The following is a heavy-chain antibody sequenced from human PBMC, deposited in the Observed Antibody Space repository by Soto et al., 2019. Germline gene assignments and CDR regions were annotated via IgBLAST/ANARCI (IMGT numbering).Heavy chain of an antibody. CDR1: GFSMSRSSW. D-gene: IGHD1-7*01. CDR3: AKLKDGNWFDP. Sequence: QVQLQESGPGLVKPSDTLSLTCAVSGFSMSRSSWWGWIRQPPGKGLEWIGYMSSSGLTYYNPSLESRVTTSLDTSRNQFSLSLSSGTAVDTAIYFCAKLKDGNWFDPWGQGTLVTVSS. V-gene: IGHV4-28*01. CDR2: MSSSGLT. J-gene: IGHJ5*02.